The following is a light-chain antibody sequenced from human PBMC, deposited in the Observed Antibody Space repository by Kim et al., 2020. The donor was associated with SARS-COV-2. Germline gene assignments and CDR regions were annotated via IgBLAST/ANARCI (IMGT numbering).Light chain of an antibody. Sequence: DIQMTQSPSSLSASVGDRVTITCRASQDIRKGLAWYQQKPGIAPKRLIHVATSLQSGVPSRFSGSGSGTEFTLTISSLQAEDLATYYCQQFNSFPLTFGGGTKVDIK. CDR1: QDIRKG. CDR2: VAT. V-gene: IGKV1-17*01. CDR3: QQFNSFPLT. J-gene: IGKJ4*01.